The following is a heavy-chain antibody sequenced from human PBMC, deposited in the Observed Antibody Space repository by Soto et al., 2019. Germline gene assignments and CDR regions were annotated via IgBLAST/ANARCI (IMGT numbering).Heavy chain of an antibody. V-gene: IGHV4-39*01. J-gene: IGHJ4*02. CDR2: IYYSGST. D-gene: IGHD1-26*01. CDR1: GGSISSSSYY. Sequence: QLQLQESGPGLVKPSETLSLTCTVSGGSISSSSYYWGWIRQPPGKGLEWIGSIYYSGSTYYNPSLKSRVTISVETSKDQCPLTLSSVNAADSAVYYCARLGIVGTYYFDYCGQRTLLTVSA. CDR3: ARLGIVGTYYFDY.